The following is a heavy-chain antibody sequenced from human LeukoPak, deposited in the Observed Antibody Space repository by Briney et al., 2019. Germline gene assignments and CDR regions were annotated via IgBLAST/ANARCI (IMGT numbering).Heavy chain of an antibody. D-gene: IGHD3-22*01. CDR1: GYSFTTYW. Sequence: GESLRISCKGSGYSFTTYWISWVRQMPGKGLEWMGRIDPSDSYTNYSPSFQGHVTISVDKSISTAYLQWSSLRASDTAMYYCARQGGFYDNRGYNDAFDIWGQGTVVTVSS. CDR3: ARQGGFYDNRGYNDAFDI. V-gene: IGHV5-10-1*01. CDR2: IDPSDSYT. J-gene: IGHJ3*02.